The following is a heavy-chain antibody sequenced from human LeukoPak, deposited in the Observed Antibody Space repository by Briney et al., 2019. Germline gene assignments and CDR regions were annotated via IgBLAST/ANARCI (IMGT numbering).Heavy chain of an antibody. CDR3: ATGMAVAGTDFYYYYYGMDV. CDR1: GYTLTELS. J-gene: IGHJ6*02. V-gene: IGHV1-24*01. CDR2: FDPEDGET. D-gene: IGHD6-19*01. Sequence: ASVKVSCKVSGYTLTELSMDWVRQAPGKGLEWMGGFDPEDGETIYAQKFQGRVTMTEDTSTDTAYMELSSLRSEDTAVYYCATGMAVAGTDFYYYYYGMDVWGQGTTVTVSS.